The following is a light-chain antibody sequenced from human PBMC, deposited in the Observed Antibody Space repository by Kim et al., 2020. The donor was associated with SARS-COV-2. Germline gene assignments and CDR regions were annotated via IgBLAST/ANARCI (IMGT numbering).Light chain of an antibody. J-gene: IGKJ4*01. CDR2: GAS. CDR3: QQYNNWPLS. Sequence: ELVMPQSPATLSVSPGERATLSCRASPSVISTLAWYQQKPGQAPRLLIYGASTRATGIPARFSGSGSGTEFTLTNSSLQSEDFAVYYGQQYNNWPLSFGGWTKVDIK. CDR1: PSVIST. V-gene: IGKV3-15*01.